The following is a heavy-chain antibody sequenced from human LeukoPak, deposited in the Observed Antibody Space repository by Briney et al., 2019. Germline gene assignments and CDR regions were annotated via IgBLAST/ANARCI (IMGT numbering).Heavy chain of an antibody. Sequence: SETLSLTCAVYGGSFSGYYWSWIRQPPGNGLEWIGEINHSGSTNYNPSLKSRVTMSVDTSKNQFSLELSSVTAADTAVYYCATGRGSSGYDHWGQGTLVTVSS. CDR3: ATGRGSSGYDH. CDR1: GGSFSGYY. CDR2: INHSGST. V-gene: IGHV4-34*01. J-gene: IGHJ5*02. D-gene: IGHD3-22*01.